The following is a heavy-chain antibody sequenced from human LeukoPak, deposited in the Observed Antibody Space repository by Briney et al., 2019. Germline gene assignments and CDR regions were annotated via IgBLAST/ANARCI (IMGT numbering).Heavy chain of an antibody. J-gene: IGHJ3*02. Sequence: PGGSLRLSCAASGFTFDDYAMHWVRQAPGKGLEWVSGISWNSGSIGYADSVKGPFTISRDNAKNSLYLQMNSLRAEDTALYYCAKARSATIPSEAFDIWGQGTMVTVSS. D-gene: IGHD5-24*01. CDR2: ISWNSGSI. CDR1: GFTFDDYA. CDR3: AKARSATIPSEAFDI. V-gene: IGHV3-9*01.